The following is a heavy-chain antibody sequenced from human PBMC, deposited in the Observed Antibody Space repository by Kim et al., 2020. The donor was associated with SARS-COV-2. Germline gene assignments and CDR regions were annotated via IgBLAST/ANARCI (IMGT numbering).Heavy chain of an antibody. D-gene: IGHD2-15*01. Sequence: GGSLRLSCAASGFTFSSYAMHWVRQAPGKGLEWVAVISYDGSNKYYADSVKGRFTISRDNSKNTLYLQMNSLRAEDTAVYYCARDAHGLSVVVVAATPKTFDPWGQGTLVTVSS. J-gene: IGHJ5*02. CDR3: ARDAHGLSVVVVAATPKTFDP. CDR2: ISYDGSNK. CDR1: GFTFSSYA. V-gene: IGHV3-30*04.